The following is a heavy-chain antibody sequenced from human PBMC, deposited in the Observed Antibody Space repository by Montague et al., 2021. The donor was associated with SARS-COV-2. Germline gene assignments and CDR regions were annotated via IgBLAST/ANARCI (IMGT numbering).Heavy chain of an antibody. J-gene: IGHJ3*02. CDR2: IYYSGST. V-gene: IGHV4-31*03. CDR1: GGSISSGGYY. Sequence: TLSLTCTVSGGSISSGGYYWSWIRQHPGKGLEWIGYIYYSGSTYYNPSLKSRVTISVDTSRNQLSLKLSSVTAADTAVYYCARVRISMTVVVDAFDIWGQGTMVTVSS. CDR3: ARVRISMTVVVDAFDI. D-gene: IGHD3-22*01.